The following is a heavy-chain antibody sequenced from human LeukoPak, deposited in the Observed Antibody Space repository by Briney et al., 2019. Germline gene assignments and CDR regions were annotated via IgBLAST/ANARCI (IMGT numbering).Heavy chain of an antibody. D-gene: IGHD3-10*01. CDR1: GGSISSYY. CDR3: ARYGGITMVRGVGLDY. Sequence: SETLSLTCTVSGGSISSYYWSWIRQPPGKGLEWIGYIYYSGSTNYNPSLKSRVTISVDTSKNQFSLKLSSVTAADTAVYYCARYGGITMVRGVGLDYWGQGTLVTVSS. V-gene: IGHV4-59*08. CDR2: IYYSGST. J-gene: IGHJ4*02.